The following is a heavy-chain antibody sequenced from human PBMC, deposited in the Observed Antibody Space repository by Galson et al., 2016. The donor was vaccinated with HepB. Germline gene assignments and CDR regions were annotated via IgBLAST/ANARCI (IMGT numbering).Heavy chain of an antibody. J-gene: IGHJ5*01. CDR3: AIDSVGGPKSNFPDS. Sequence: SLRLSCAASGFTFSFSNYDMTWVRPAPGQGLEWVTAINDTPDRTYYADSVKCRFTISRDNSKSTVFLHMSSLRAEDTAVYYCAIDSVGGPKSNFPDSWGQGTLVTVSS. CDR2: INDTPDRT. V-gene: IGHV3-23*01. D-gene: IGHD4-23*01. CDR1: GFTFSFSNYD.